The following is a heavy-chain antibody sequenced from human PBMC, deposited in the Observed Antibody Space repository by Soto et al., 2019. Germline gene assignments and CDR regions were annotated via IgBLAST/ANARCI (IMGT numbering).Heavy chain of an antibody. CDR1: GGSISSYY. D-gene: IGHD6-19*01. Sequence: PSETLSLTCTVSGGSISSYYWSWIRQPPGKGLEWIGYIYYSGSTNYNPSLKSRVTISVDTSKNQFSLKLSSVTAADTAVYYCARDSGTSSGWTKNFDYWGQGTLVTVSS. CDR2: IYYSGST. J-gene: IGHJ4*02. CDR3: ARDSGTSSGWTKNFDY. V-gene: IGHV4-59*01.